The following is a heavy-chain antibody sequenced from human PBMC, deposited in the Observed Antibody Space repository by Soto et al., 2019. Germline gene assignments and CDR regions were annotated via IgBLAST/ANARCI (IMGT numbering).Heavy chain of an antibody. J-gene: IGHJ4*02. V-gene: IGHV4-59*01. D-gene: IGHD5-18*01. CDR1: GGSISSYY. CDR3: ARGRDSYGFDY. Sequence: PSETLSLTCTVSGGSISSYYWSWIRPPPGKGLEWIGYIYYSGSTNYNPSLKSRVTISVDTSKNQFSLKLSSVTAADTAVYYCARGRDSYGFDYWGQGTLVTVSS. CDR2: IYYSGST.